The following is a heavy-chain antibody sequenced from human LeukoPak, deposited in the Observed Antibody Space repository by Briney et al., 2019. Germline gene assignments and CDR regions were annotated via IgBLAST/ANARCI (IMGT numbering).Heavy chain of an antibody. V-gene: IGHV3-48*01. CDR2: ISSSSTTE. CDR1: GFTFSTYG. Sequence: GGSLRLSCAASGFTFSTYGMNWVRQAPGKGLEWVSYISSSSTTEYYADSVKGRFTISRDNSKNTLYLQMNSLRAEDTAVYYCAKGLRGTTDAFDIWGQGTMVTVSS. J-gene: IGHJ3*02. CDR3: AKGLRGTTDAFDI. D-gene: IGHD1-1*01.